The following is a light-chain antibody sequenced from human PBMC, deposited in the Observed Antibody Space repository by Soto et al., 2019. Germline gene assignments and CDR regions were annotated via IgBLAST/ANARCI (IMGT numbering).Light chain of an antibody. Sequence: EIVMTQSPATLSVSPGDRATLSSRASQNVSSDLAWYQQKPGQAPRLLIYGATTRATDIPARFSGSGSGTEFTLTISSLQSEDFAVYYCQQYNNWPPWTFGQGTKVE. J-gene: IGKJ1*01. V-gene: IGKV3-15*01. CDR3: QQYNNWPPWT. CDR2: GAT. CDR1: QNVSSD.